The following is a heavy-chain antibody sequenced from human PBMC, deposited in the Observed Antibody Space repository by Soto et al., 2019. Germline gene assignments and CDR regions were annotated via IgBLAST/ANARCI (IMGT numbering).Heavy chain of an antibody. V-gene: IGHV1-2*07. J-gene: IGHJ5*02. CDR1: GYTFTDYY. CDR3: AKDYHSGSGIYGRGFDP. D-gene: IGHD3-10*01. Sequence: QVQLVQSGAEVKTPGASVQVSCKASGYTFTDYYMHWVRQAPGQGLEWMGWIHPNSGGTNYAHKFRGRVTMTRDTSIGTAYMELSRLTSDDTAVYYCAKDYHSGSGIYGRGFDPWGQGTLVTVSS. CDR2: IHPNSGGT.